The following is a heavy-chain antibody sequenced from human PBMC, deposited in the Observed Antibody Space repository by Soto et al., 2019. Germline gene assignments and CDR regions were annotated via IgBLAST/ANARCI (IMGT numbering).Heavy chain of an antibody. V-gene: IGHV4-39*01. D-gene: IGHD7-27*01. Sequence: QLQLQESGPGLVKPSETLSLTCSVYACSISSTGYYCGWFRQPPGKGLVWIGNVHYSGNTYYNPSLKIRVTMSVDTSKNQVSLRLSSVTSADTAVYYCARLRRDGQTGYAFDIWGQGTMVTASS. J-gene: IGHJ3*02. CDR1: ACSISSTGYY. CDR2: VHYSGNT. CDR3: ARLRRDGQTGYAFDI.